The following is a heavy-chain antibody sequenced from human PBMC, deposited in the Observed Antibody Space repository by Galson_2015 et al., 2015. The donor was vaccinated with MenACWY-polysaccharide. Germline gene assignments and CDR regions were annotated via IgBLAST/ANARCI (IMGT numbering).Heavy chain of an antibody. CDR2: INKEGTET. D-gene: IGHD2-2*01. CDR1: GFSFSSYW. V-gene: IGHV3-7*03. Sequence: SLRLSCAASGFSFSSYWMTWVRQAPGQGLQWVANINKEGTETYYADSVKGRFTISRDNTLYLQMDSLRAEDTAVYYCAKVEEASGLITSFADYWGRGTLVTVSS. CDR3: AKVEEASGLITSFADY. J-gene: IGHJ4*02.